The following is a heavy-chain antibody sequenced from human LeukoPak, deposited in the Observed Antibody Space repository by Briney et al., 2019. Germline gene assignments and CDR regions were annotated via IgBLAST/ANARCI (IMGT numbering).Heavy chain of an antibody. CDR3: ARSVHDAFDI. J-gene: IGHJ3*02. V-gene: IGHV4-34*01. Sequence: PSETLSLTCAVYGGSFSGYYWSWIRQPPGKGLEWIGEINHSGSTNYNPSLKSRVTISVDTSKNQFSLKLSSVTAADTAVYYCARSVHDAFDIWGQGTMVTVSS. CDR1: GGSFSGYY. CDR2: INHSGST.